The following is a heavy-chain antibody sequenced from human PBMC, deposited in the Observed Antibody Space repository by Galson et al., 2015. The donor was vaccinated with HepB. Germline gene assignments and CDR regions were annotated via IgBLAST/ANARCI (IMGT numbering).Heavy chain of an antibody. J-gene: IGHJ4*02. D-gene: IGHD5-18*01. CDR1: GFTVSSNY. Sequence: SLRLSCAVSGFTVSSNYMSWVRQAPGKGLEWVSVVYIDYSTHYTDSVKGRFTISRDNSKNTLYLQMNSLRAEDTALYYCASGTTMAYWGQGTLVTVSS. CDR3: ASGTTMAY. CDR2: VYIDYST. V-gene: IGHV3-53*01.